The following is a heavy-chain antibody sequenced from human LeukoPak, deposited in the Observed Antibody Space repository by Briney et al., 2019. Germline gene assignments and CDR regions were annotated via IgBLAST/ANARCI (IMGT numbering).Heavy chain of an antibody. V-gene: IGHV1-46*01. D-gene: IGHD3-22*01. Sequence: ASVKVSCTASGYTFTSYYMHWVRQAPGQGLEWMGIINPSGGSTSYAQKFQGRVTMTRDTSTSTVYMELSSLRSEDTAVYYCARGHRTYDSSGYLDYWGQGILVTVSS. CDR3: ARGHRTYDSSGYLDY. J-gene: IGHJ4*02. CDR2: INPSGGST. CDR1: GYTFTSYY.